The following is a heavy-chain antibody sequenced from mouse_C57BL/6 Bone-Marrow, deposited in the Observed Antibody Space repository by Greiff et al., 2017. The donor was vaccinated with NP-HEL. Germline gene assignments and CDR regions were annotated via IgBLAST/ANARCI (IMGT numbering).Heavy chain of an antibody. V-gene: IGHV1-59*01. J-gene: IGHJ3*01. Sequence: QVQLQQPGAELVRPGTSVKLSCKASGYTFTSYWMHWVKQRPGQGLEWIGVIDPSDSYTKYNQKFKGKATLTVDTSSSTAYMQLSSLTSEDSAVYYCASCDSNYLFAYWGQGTLVTVSA. CDR2: IDPSDSYT. CDR3: ASCDSNYLFAY. CDR1: GYTFTSYW. D-gene: IGHD2-5*01.